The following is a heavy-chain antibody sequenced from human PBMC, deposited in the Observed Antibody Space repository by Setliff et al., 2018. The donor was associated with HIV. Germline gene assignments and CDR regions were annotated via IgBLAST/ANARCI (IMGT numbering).Heavy chain of an antibody. CDR2: IFSNVTT. V-gene: IGHV4-4*09. D-gene: IGHD1-1*01. CDR3: ARRKLSKGGAFDY. J-gene: IGHJ4*02. Sequence: SETLSLTCTVSGDSIDDFYWSWIRQPPGQGLEWIGYIFSNVTTNYSPSLKSRVTMSIDRSKSQFLLNLTSVSASDTAIYYCARRKLSKGGAFDYWGQGALVTVSS. CDR1: GDSIDDFY.